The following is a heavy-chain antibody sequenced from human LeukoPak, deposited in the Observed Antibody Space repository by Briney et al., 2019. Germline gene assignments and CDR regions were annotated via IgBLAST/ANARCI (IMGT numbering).Heavy chain of an antibody. D-gene: IGHD1-26*01. Sequence: PGGSLRLSCVASGFTFDNYWVHWVRQAPGKGLEWVSAISGSGGDTYYADSVKGRFTISRDNSKNTLYLQMNSLRAGDTAIYYCADYTGTTGFDYWGQGTLVTVSS. CDR1: GFTFDNYW. CDR3: ADYTGTTGFDY. CDR2: ISGSGGDT. V-gene: IGHV3-23*01. J-gene: IGHJ4*02.